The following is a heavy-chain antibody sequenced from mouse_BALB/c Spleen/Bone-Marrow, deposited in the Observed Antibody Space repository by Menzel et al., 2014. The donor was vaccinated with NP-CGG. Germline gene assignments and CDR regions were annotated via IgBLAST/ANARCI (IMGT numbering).Heavy chain of an antibody. V-gene: IGHV1-69*01. Sequence: VHLVESGAELGMPGASVKMSCKASGYTFTDNWIYWVKQRPGQGLEWIGAIDTSDSYTNYNQKFMGKASLTVDASSNTAYVQVSSLTSDDSAVYYCARGGHDFSLDYWGQGTSVTVSS. J-gene: IGHJ4*01. D-gene: IGHD2-4*01. CDR2: IDTSDSYT. CDR3: ARGGHDFSLDY. CDR1: GYTFTDNW.